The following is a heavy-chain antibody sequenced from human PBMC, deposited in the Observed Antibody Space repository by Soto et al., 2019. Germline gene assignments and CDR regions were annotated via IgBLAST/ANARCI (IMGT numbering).Heavy chain of an antibody. D-gene: IGHD2-15*01. Sequence: SETLSLTCTVSGGSISSGGYYWSWIRQHPGKGLEWIGYIYYSGSTNYNPSFKSRVTISVDTSKNQFSLKLSSVTAADTAVYYCARRWGRSFDYWGQGTLVTVSS. J-gene: IGHJ4*02. V-gene: IGHV4-61*08. CDR3: ARRWGRSFDY. CDR2: IYYSGST. CDR1: GGSISSGGYY.